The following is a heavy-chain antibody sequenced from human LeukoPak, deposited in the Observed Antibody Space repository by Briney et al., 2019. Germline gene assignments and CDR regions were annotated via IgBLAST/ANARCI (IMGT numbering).Heavy chain of an antibody. J-gene: IGHJ6*04. Sequence: SETLSLTCTDSGGSISSYKCSCIRQPAGKGLEWIGHIYSSGSTNYNPSLKSRVTISVDTSKNQFSLKLSSVTAADTAVYYCARSWFGEMDVWGKGTTVTVSS. CDR3: ARSWFGEMDV. D-gene: IGHD3-10*01. CDR1: GGSISSYK. V-gene: IGHV4-4*07. CDR2: IYSSGST.